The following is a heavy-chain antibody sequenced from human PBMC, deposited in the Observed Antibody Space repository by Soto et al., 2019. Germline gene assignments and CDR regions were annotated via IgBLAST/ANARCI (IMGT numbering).Heavy chain of an antibody. CDR1: GYTFTSYG. V-gene: IGHV1-18*01. D-gene: IGHD2-15*01. CDR3: ARAYSPGLFDP. J-gene: IGHJ5*02. Sequence: ASVKVSCKASGYTFTSYGISWVRQAPGEGLEWMGWISANNGNTKYAQNFQGRVTMTTDTSTSTAYMELRSLRSDDTAVYYCARAYSPGLFDPWGQGTLVTVSS. CDR2: ISANNGNT.